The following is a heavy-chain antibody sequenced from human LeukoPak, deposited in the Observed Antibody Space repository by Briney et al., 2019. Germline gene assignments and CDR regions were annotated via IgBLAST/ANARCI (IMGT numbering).Heavy chain of an antibody. Sequence: ASVRVSCKASGYKFISHYLQWVRQAPGLGPEWMGWMHGGNGNTRYAEKFEGRVTMTRDTSTGTAYMDLGTLTSDDTAVYYCAREGSYCVGGDCYSFDLWGQGTLVTVSS. CDR2: MHGGNGNT. D-gene: IGHD2-21*02. J-gene: IGHJ4*02. CDR1: GYKFISHY. CDR3: AREGSYCVGGDCYSFDL. V-gene: IGHV1-2*02.